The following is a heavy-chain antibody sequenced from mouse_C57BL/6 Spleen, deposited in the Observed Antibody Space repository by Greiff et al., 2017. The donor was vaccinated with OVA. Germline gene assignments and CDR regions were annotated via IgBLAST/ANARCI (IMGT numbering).Heavy chain of an antibody. V-gene: IGHV1-19*01. J-gene: IGHJ1*03. D-gene: IGHD1-1*01. CDR1: GYTFTDYY. CDR2: INPYNGGT. Sequence: VQLQQSGPVLVKPGASVKMSCKASGYTFTDYYMNWVKQSHGKSLEWIGVINPYNGGTSYNQKFKGKATLTVDKSSSTAYMELNSLTSEDSAVYYCAGGNTVDYRYFDVWGTGTTVTVSS. CDR3: AGGNTVDYRYFDV.